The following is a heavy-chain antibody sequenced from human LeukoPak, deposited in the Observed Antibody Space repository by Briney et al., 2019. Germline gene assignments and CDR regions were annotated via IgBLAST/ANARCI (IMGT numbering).Heavy chain of an antibody. CDR3: ATAYSTNGVCSDY. J-gene: IGHJ4*02. V-gene: IGHV3-53*04. CDR2: IYSGGST. D-gene: IGHD2-8*01. Sequence: SGGSLRLSCAASGFTVSSNYMSWVRQAPGKGLEWVSVIYSGGSTYYADSVKGRFTISRHNSKNTLYLQMNSLRAEDTAVYYCATAYSTNGVCSDYWGQGTLVTVSS. CDR1: GFTVSSNY.